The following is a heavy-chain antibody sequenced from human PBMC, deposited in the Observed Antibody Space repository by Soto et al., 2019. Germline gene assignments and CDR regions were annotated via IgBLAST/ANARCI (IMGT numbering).Heavy chain of an antibody. Sequence: SETLSLTCAVYGGSFSGYYWSWIRQPPGKGLEWIGEINHSGSTNYNPSLKSRVAISVDTSKNQFSLKLSSVTAADTAVYYCARERRYGSGRWGMDVWGQGTTVPVS. J-gene: IGHJ6*02. V-gene: IGHV4-34*01. CDR1: GGSFSGYY. CDR2: INHSGST. CDR3: ARERRYGSGRWGMDV. D-gene: IGHD3-10*01.